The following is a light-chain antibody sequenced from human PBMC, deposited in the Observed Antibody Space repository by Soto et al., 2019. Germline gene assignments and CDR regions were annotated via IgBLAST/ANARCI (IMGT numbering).Light chain of an antibody. J-gene: IGLJ2*01. V-gene: IGLV1-51*01. CDR3: GTWDSSLSAGV. CDR2: DNN. CDR1: SSNIGNNY. Sequence: QSVLTQPPSVSAAPGQTVNIFCSGSSSNIGNNYVSWYQQLPGTAPKLLIYDNNKRPSGIPDRFSGSKSGTSATLGITGLQTGDEADYYCGTWDSSLSAGVFGGGTKLTVL.